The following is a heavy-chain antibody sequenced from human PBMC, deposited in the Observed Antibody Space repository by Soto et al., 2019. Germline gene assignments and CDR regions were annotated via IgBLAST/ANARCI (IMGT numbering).Heavy chain of an antibody. CDR3: ARDWADSSSPFDL. V-gene: IGHV3-21*01. Sequence: PGGSLRLSCAASGFTFSSYSMNWVRQAPGKGLEWVSSISSSSSHIYYADSVKGRFTISRDNAKNSLYLQMNSLRAEDMAVYYCARDWADSSSPFDLWGRGTLVTVSS. D-gene: IGHD6-13*01. J-gene: IGHJ2*01. CDR1: GFTFSSYS. CDR2: ISSSSSHI.